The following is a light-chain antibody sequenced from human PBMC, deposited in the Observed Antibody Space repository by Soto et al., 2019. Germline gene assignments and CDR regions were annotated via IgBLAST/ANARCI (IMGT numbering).Light chain of an antibody. J-gene: IGKJ2*01. CDR2: DAS. V-gene: IGKV3-11*01. CDR1: QSVTNY. CDR3: QQRDNWPPMYT. Sequence: EIVLTQSPATLSLSPGERATLSCRASQSVTNYLAWYQHKPGQAPRLLIYDASNRATGIPARFSGSGSGTDFTLTISSLEPEAFAVYYCQQRDNWPPMYTFGQGTKLEIK.